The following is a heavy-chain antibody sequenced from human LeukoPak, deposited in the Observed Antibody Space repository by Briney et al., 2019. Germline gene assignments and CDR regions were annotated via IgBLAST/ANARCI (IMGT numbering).Heavy chain of an antibody. D-gene: IGHD2-15*01. CDR1: GGSISSGSYS. Sequence: SQTLSLTCTVSGGSISSGSYSWSWIRQPAGKGLEGIGRIYTSGSTNYHPSLKSRVTISVDTSKNQSSLKLSSVTAADTAVYYCAREGWYCSGGSCFSYYFDYWGQGTLVTVSS. V-gene: IGHV4-61*02. CDR3: AREGWYCSGGSCFSYYFDY. J-gene: IGHJ4*02. CDR2: IYTSGST.